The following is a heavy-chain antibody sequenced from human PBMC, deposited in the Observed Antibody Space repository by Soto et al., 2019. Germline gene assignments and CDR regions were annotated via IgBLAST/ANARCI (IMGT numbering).Heavy chain of an antibody. CDR2: IYYSGST. J-gene: IGHJ6*02. V-gene: IGHV4-39*01. CDR1: GGSLSSSSYY. Sequence: PSETLSHTCTVSGGSLSSSSYYWGWIRQPPGKGLEWIGSIYYSGSTYYNPSLKSRVTISVDTSKNQFSLKLSSVTAADTAVYYCARLLRHNYYGMDVWSQGTTVT. D-gene: IGHD5-12*01. CDR3: ARLLRHNYYGMDV.